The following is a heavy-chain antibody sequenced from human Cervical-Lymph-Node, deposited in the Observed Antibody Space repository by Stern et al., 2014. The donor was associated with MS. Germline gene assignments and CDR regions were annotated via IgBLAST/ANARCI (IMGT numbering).Heavy chain of an antibody. CDR1: GFTFSSYG. V-gene: IGHV3-33*01. D-gene: IGHD5-18*01. Sequence: VESGRSLRLSCAASGFTFSSYGMHWVRQAPGKGLEWVAVIWYDGSNKYYADSVKGRFTISRDNSKNTLYLQMNSLRAEDTAVYYCARGNTAMVSWYFDLWGRGTLVTVSS. J-gene: IGHJ2*01. CDR2: IWYDGSNK. CDR3: ARGNTAMVSWYFDL.